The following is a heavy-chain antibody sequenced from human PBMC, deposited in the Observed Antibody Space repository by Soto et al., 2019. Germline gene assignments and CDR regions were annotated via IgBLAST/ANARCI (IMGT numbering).Heavy chain of an antibody. CDR1: GFTFTSSA. Sequence: SVKVSCKASGFTFTSSAVQWVRQARGQRLEWIGWIVVGSGNTNYAQKFQERVTITRDMSTSTAYMELSSLRSEDTAMYFCARGVRGSGSYYPDYWGQGTLVTVSS. V-gene: IGHV1-58*01. CDR3: ARGVRGSGSYYPDY. CDR2: IVVGSGNT. D-gene: IGHD3-10*01. J-gene: IGHJ4*02.